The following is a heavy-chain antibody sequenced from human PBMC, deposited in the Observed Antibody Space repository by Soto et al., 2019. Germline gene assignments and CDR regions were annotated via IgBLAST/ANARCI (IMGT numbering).Heavy chain of an antibody. Sequence: KESGPTLVKPAQTLALTCSFSGFSLTPDGEGVGWVRQPPGEALEWLALIYWDDDERYSPALKTRLTITKDPSKNQVVLIMTNMDPVDTATYYCAHSRNLITEDAQVGDFDYWGQGTLVTVSS. J-gene: IGHJ4*02. CDR1: GFSLTPDGEG. CDR2: IYWDDDE. CDR3: AHSRNLITEDAQVGDFDY. V-gene: IGHV2-5*02. D-gene: IGHD3-10*01.